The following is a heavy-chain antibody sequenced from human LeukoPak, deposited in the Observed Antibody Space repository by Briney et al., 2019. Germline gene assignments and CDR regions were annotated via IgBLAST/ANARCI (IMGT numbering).Heavy chain of an antibody. D-gene: IGHD4-23*01. CDR3: AKRSDYGGNGNYFDY. Sequence: PGGSLRLSCAASGFTFSSSGMSWVRQAPGKGLEWVSATSSRGGSTFYADSVKGRFTISRDSSKNTLYLQMNSLRAEDTAVYYCAKRSDYGGNGNYFDYWGQGALVTVSS. V-gene: IGHV3-23*01. J-gene: IGHJ4*02. CDR1: GFTFSSSG. CDR2: TSSRGGST.